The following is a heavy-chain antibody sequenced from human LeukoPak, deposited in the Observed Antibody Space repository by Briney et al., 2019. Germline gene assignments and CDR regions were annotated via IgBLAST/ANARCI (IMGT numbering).Heavy chain of an antibody. CDR1: GFSLSTSGMC. D-gene: IGHD3-22*01. J-gene: IGHJ3*02. CDR3: ARINYYDSSGYRNAFDI. Sequence: SGPALVKPPQTLTLTCTFSGFSLSTSGMCVSWIRQPPGKALEWLALIDWDDDKYYSTSLKTRLTISKDTSKNQVVLTMTNMDPVDTATYYCARINYYDSSGYRNAFDIWGQGTMVTVSS. CDR2: IDWDDDK. V-gene: IGHV2-70*01.